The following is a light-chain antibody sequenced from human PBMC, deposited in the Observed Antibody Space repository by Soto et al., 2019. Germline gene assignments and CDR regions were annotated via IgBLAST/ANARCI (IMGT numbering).Light chain of an antibody. CDR3: LLFYGGAQVL. Sequence: QAVVTQEPSLTVSPGGTVTLTCASSAGAVTSAYYPNWFQQIPGQAPRALLYSTNNKHPWTPARFSGSLLGGKAALTLSGAQPEDEADYYCLLFYGGAQVLFGGGTHLTVL. J-gene: IGLJ2*01. V-gene: IGLV7-43*01. CDR2: STN. CDR1: AGAVTSAYY.